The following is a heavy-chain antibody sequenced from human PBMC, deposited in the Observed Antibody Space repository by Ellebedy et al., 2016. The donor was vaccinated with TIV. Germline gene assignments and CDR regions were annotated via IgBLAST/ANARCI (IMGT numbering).Heavy chain of an antibody. CDR2: ISADNGNK. Sequence: AASVKVSCKASGYIFTSYSISWVRQAPGQGLEWMGWISADNGNKNFAQRLQGRVTLTTHASTSTAHMELRSLRSDDTAVYYCAREDKSGRFYGMDVWGQGTTVIVSS. CDR1: GYIFTSYS. J-gene: IGHJ6*02. D-gene: IGHD5-12*01. V-gene: IGHV1-18*01. CDR3: AREDKSGRFYGMDV.